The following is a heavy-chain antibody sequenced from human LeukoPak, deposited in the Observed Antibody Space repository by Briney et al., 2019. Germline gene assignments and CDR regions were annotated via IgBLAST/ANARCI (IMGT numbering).Heavy chain of an antibody. CDR3: ARVHYYGSGPLYYYYGMDV. CDR2: INPSGGST. CDR1: GYTFTSYY. V-gene: IGHV1-46*01. Sequence: EASVKVSCKASGYTFTSYYMHWVRQAPGQGLEWMGIINPSGGSTSYAQKFQGRVTMTRDTSTSTVYMELSSLRAEDTAVYYCARVHYYGSGPLYYYYGMDVWGQGTTVTVSS. D-gene: IGHD3-10*01. J-gene: IGHJ6*02.